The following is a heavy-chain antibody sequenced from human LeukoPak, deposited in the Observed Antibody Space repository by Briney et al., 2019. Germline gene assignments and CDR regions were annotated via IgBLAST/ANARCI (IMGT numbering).Heavy chain of an antibody. Sequence: AASVKVSCKASGYTVSSYTMNWVRQAPGQGLECMGWINTNTGNPTYAQDYTGRFVFSLDTSVSTTYLQISRLKAEDTAVYYCASGPSYSGSNEYFDSWGQGTLVTVSS. CDR1: GYTVSSYT. CDR2: INTNTGNP. CDR3: ASGPSYSGSNEYFDS. V-gene: IGHV7-4-1*02. J-gene: IGHJ4*02. D-gene: IGHD1-26*01.